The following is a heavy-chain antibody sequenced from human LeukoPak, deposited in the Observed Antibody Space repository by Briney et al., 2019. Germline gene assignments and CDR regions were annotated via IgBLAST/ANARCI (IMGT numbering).Heavy chain of an antibody. CDR2: IIPILGIA. Sequence: SVKVSCKASGYTFTDFGISWVRQAPGQGLEWMGRIIPILGIANYAQKFQGRVTITADKSTSTAYMELSSLRSEDTAVYYCARGYYGSGSYYKPPYYFDYWGQGTLVTVSS. CDR3: ARGYYGSGSYYKPPYYFDY. J-gene: IGHJ4*02. CDR1: GYTFTDFG. D-gene: IGHD3-10*01. V-gene: IGHV1-69*04.